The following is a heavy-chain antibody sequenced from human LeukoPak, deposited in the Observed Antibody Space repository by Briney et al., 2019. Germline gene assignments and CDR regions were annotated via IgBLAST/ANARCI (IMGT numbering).Heavy chain of an antibody. Sequence: SETLSLTCAVSGDSISPSNWLSWVRQPPGKGLEWIGEIYHSGTTNYNPSPKSRVTISVDKSKNHFSLNLSSVTAADTAVYFCARSPSGSSSRWFDPWGQGTLVTVSS. V-gene: IGHV4-4*02. CDR3: ARSPSGSSSRWFDP. CDR1: GDSISPSNW. D-gene: IGHD1-26*01. CDR2: IYHSGTT. J-gene: IGHJ5*02.